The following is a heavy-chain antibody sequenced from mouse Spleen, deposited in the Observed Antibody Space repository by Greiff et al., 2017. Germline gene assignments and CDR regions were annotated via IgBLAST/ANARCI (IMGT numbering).Heavy chain of an antibody. Sequence: EVMLVESGGGLVKLGGSLKLSCAASGFTFSSYAMSWVRQTPEKRLEWVATISSGGGNTYYPDSVKGRFTISRDNATNTLYLQMSSLKSEDTAMYYCARHNYGGWFAYWGQGTLVTVSA. D-gene: IGHD1-1*01. V-gene: IGHV5-9*01. CDR2: ISSGGGNT. J-gene: IGHJ3*01. CDR3: ARHNYGGWFAY. CDR1: GFTFSSYA.